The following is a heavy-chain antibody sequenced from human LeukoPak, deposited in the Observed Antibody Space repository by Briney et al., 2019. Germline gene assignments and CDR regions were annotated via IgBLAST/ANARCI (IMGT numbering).Heavy chain of an antibody. CDR2: ISSSSIYI. CDR1: GFTFSTYT. V-gene: IGHV3-21*01. Sequence: GGSLRLSCTASGFTFSTYTINWVRQAPGKGLEWVSSISSSSIYIYYADSVKGRFTISRDNSKNTLYLQMNSLRAEDTAVYYCARGIEADDYWGQGTLVTVSS. J-gene: IGHJ4*02. CDR3: ARGIEADDY. D-gene: IGHD2-15*01.